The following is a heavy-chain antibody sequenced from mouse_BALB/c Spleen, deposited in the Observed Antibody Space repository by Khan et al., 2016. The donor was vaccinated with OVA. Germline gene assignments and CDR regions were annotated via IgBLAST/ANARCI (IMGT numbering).Heavy chain of an antibody. D-gene: IGHD2-14*01. CDR3: IRDGAYHRNDGWFAY. Sequence: QVQLKQSGAELARPGASVKMSCKASGYTFTSYTIHWIKERPGQGLEWIGYINPSNGYTNYNQNFKDKATLTTDKSSTTAYLQLSSLTSDDSAVXNCIRDGAYHRNDGWFAYWGQGTLVTVSA. V-gene: IGHV1-4*01. J-gene: IGHJ3*01. CDR1: GYTFTSYT. CDR2: INPSNGYT.